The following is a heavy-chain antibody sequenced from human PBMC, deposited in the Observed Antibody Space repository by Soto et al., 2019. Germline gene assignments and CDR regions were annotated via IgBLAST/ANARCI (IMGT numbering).Heavy chain of an antibody. Sequence: SVKVSRKASGGTFSSYAISWVRQAPGQGLEWMGGIIPIFGTANYAQKFQGRVTITADESTSTAYMELSSLRSEDTAVYYCARGLVTVVTLGYYYGMDVWGQGTTVTVSS. J-gene: IGHJ6*02. CDR1: GGTFSSYA. V-gene: IGHV1-69*13. D-gene: IGHD2-21*02. CDR2: IIPIFGTA. CDR3: ARGLVTVVTLGYYYGMDV.